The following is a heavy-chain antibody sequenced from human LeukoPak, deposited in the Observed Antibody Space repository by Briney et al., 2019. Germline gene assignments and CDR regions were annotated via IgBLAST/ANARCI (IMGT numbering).Heavy chain of an antibody. CDR3: ARGDGYGPLGY. V-gene: IGHV1-46*01. CDR1: GYTFTSYY. Sequence: ASVKVSCKASGYTFTSYYMHWVRQAPGQGLEWMGIINPSGGSTSYAQKFQGRVTMTRDMATSTVYMELSGLRSENTAVYYCARGDGYGPLGYWGQGTLVTVSS. CDR2: INPSGGST. D-gene: IGHD2-21*02. J-gene: IGHJ4*02.